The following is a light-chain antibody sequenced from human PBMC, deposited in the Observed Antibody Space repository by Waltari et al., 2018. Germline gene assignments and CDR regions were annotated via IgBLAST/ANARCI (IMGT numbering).Light chain of an antibody. CDR3: QQYYSTPPYT. J-gene: IGKJ2*01. V-gene: IGKV4-1*01. CDR1: QSVLYSSNNKNY. CDR2: WAS. Sequence: DIVITHSPDSLAASLGGRATINCKSSQSVLYSSNNKNYFASYQQNPGQPPNLLIYWASSRKSGVLARIWGSGSGAADSLSMSSLQAEDGSVYYCQQYYSTPPYTFGQGTKLEIK.